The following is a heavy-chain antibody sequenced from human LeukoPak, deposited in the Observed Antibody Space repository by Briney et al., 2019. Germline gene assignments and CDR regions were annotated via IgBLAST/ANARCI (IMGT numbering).Heavy chain of an antibody. CDR2: INHSGST. J-gene: IGHJ6*02. CDR3: ASELYYYDSSGYGGIDYYYYGMDA. D-gene: IGHD3-22*01. Sequence: SETLSLTCAVYGGSFSGYYWSWIRQPPGKGLEWIGEINHSGSTNYNPSLKSRVTISVDTSKNQFSLKLSSVTAADTAVYYCASELYYYDSSGYGGIDYYYYGMDAWGQGTTVTVSS. V-gene: IGHV4-34*01. CDR1: GGSFSGYY.